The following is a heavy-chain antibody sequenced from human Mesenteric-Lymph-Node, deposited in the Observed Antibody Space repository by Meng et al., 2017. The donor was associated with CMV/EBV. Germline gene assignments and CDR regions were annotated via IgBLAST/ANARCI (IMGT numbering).Heavy chain of an antibody. Sequence: ASVKVSCKTSGYIFTDYYMHWVRQVPGQGLEWMGMINPTVGSTTHAQKFRGRITMTRDTSTSTMYLEVNSLRSDDTAVYYCARRDGYSYGGYYYYGMDVWGQGTLVTVSS. V-gene: IGHV1-46*01. CDR1: GYIFTDYY. CDR3: ARRDGYSYGGYYYYGMDV. J-gene: IGHJ6*02. CDR2: INPTVGST. D-gene: IGHD5-24*01.